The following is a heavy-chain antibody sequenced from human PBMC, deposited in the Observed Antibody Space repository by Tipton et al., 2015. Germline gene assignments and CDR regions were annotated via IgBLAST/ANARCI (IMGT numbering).Heavy chain of an antibody. Sequence: LRLSCAVYGGSFSAYYWTWIRQPPGKGLEWIGEINHSGSTSYNPSLKSRVTISIDTSKNQFSLKLNSVTAADTAVYYCARHRGGYYYYGMDVWGQGTTVTVSS. CDR2: INHSGST. CDR1: GGSFSAYY. V-gene: IGHV4-34*01. J-gene: IGHJ6*02. CDR3: ARHRGGYYYYGMDV. D-gene: IGHD3-16*01.